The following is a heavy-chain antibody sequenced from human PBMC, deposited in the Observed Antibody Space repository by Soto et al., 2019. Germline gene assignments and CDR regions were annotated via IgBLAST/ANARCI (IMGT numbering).Heavy chain of an antibody. Sequence: SVNVSCKASGYTIIRYDMNCVRQDTEKGLERMGWMNPNSGNTGYAQKFQGRVTMTRNTPISTAYMELSSLRSEDTAVYYCARVLGYCSGGSCYPSEYWGQGIPVTVTS. CDR2: MNPNSGNT. CDR3: ARVLGYCSGGSCYPSEY. V-gene: IGHV1-8*01. CDR1: GYTIIRYD. J-gene: IGHJ4*02. D-gene: IGHD2-15*01.